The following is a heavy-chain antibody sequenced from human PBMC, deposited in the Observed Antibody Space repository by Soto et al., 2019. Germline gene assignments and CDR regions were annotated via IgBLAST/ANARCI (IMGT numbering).Heavy chain of an antibody. J-gene: IGHJ6*02. CDR2: VSNDGNNK. CDR3: ARGNMDV. CDR1: GFNFNLFT. Sequence: QVQLVESGGGVVQPGTSLRLSCTASGFNFNLFTAHWVRQAPGKGLDWVAVVSNDGNNKYYADSVKGRFTISRDNSKNTLYLQMNCLRTEDTALYYCARGNMDVWGRGTTVIVSS. V-gene: IGHV3-30-3*01.